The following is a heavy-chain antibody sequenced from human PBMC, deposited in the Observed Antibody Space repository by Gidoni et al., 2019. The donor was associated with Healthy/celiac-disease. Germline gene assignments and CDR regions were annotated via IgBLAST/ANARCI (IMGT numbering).Heavy chain of an antibody. CDR1: GGSISSSSYY. Sequence: QLQLQESGPGLLKPSETLSPPCPASGGSISSSSYYWGWIRQPPGKGLEWIGSIYYSGSTYHNPSLKSRVTISVDTSKTQFSLKLSSVTAADTAVYYCARHGGRQQLVPPFDYWGQGTLVTVSS. D-gene: IGHD6-13*01. CDR2: IYYSGST. CDR3: ARHGGRQQLVPPFDY. J-gene: IGHJ4*02. V-gene: IGHV4-39*01.